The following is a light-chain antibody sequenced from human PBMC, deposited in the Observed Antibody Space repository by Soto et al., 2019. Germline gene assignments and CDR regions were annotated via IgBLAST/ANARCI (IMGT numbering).Light chain of an antibody. J-gene: IGLJ2*01. CDR3: SSYAGSNNLL. V-gene: IGLV2-8*01. CDR1: SSDVGAYNY. Sequence: QAVLTQPPSASGSPGQSVTISCTGTSSDVGAYNYVSWYQQHPGKAPKLMIYEVTKRPSGVPDRFSGSKFGSTASLTVSGFQAEDEADYFCSSYAGSNNLLFGGGTKLTVL. CDR2: EVT.